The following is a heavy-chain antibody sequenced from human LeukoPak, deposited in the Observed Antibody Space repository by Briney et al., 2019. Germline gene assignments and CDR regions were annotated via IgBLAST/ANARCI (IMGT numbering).Heavy chain of an antibody. V-gene: IGHV3-74*01. Sequence: GGSLRLSCAASGFTFSTYWMHWVRQAPGKGLVWVSHIKSDGSSASYADSVKGRFTISRDNAKNTLYLQMNSLRAEDTAVYYCARDRGYTQDYWGQGTLVTVSS. CDR2: IKSDGSSA. J-gene: IGHJ4*02. CDR3: ARDRGYTQDY. CDR1: GFTFSTYW. D-gene: IGHD5-12*01.